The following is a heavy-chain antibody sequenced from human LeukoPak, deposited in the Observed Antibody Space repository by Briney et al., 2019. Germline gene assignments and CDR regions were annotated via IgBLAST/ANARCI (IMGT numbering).Heavy chain of an antibody. CDR2: ISGSGGST. CDR3: AKCGYYDSSLRSHFLHAFDI. CDR1: GFTFSSYA. Sequence: PGGSLRLSCAASGFTFSSYAMSWVRQAPGKGLEWVSAISGSGGSTYYADSVKGRFTISRDNSKNTLYLQMNSLRAEDTAVYYCAKCGYYDSSLRSHFLHAFDIWGQGTMVTVSS. V-gene: IGHV3-23*01. J-gene: IGHJ3*02. D-gene: IGHD3-22*01.